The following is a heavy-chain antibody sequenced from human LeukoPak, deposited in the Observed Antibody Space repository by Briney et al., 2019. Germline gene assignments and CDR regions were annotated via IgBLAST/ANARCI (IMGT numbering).Heavy chain of an antibody. V-gene: IGHV3-30-3*01. J-gene: IGHJ3*02. CDR1: GFTFSSYA. CDR3: ASLSGTTDDAFDI. CDR2: ISYDGSNK. Sequence: GGSLRLSCAASGFTFSSYAMHWVRQAPGKGLEWVAVISYDGSNKYYADSVKGRFTISRDNAKNTLYLQMNSLRAEDTAVYYCASLSGTTDDAFDIWGQGTMVTVSS. D-gene: IGHD1-7*01.